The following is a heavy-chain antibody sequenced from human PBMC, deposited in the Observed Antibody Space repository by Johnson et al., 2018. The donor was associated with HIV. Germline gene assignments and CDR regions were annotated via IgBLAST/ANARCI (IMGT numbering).Heavy chain of an antibody. D-gene: IGHD6-13*01. CDR1: GFTFSSYA. CDR3: ARAGYSSSWYHDAFDI. CDR2: ISDGVSNK. Sequence: QVQLVESGGGVVQPGRSLRLSCAASGFTFSSYAMHWVRQAPGKGLEWVAGISDGVSNKYYADSVKARFTISRDNSKNTLYLQMNSLRAEDTAVYYCARAGYSSSWYHDAFDIWGQGTMVTVSS. J-gene: IGHJ3*02. V-gene: IGHV3-30-3*01.